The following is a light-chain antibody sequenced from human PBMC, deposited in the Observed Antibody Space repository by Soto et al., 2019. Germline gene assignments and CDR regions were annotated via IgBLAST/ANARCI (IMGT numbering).Light chain of an antibody. J-gene: IGKJ4*01. V-gene: IGKV1-5*03. CDR2: KTS. CDR3: QQYYSYPWS. CDR1: QSISTW. Sequence: DIQMTQSPSTLSASIGARVTITCRASQSISTWLAWYQQKPGKAPNLLICKTSTLEIGVPSRFSGSGSGTEFTPTISSLQPDDFATYYCQQYYSYPWSLGRGPKV.